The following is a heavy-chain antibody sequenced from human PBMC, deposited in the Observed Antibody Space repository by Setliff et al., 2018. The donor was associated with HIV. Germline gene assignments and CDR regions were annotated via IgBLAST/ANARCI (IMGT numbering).Heavy chain of an antibody. J-gene: IGHJ6*03. D-gene: IGHD6-19*01. V-gene: IGHV4-4*02. CDR1: GGSISSSNW. CDR3: ARGRAYSSGRYNDYYYMDV. Sequence: SETLSLTCAVSGGSISSSNWWSGVRQPPGKGLEWMGEIYHSGSTNYNPSPKSRVTISVDKSKNQFSLKLSSVTAADAAVYYCARGRAYSSGRYNDYYYMDVWGKGTTVTVSS. CDR2: IYHSGST.